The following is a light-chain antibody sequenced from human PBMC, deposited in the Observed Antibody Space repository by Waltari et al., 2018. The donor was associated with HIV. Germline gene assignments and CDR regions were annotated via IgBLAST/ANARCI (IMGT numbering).Light chain of an antibody. J-gene: IGLJ2*01. CDR1: SSDVGTYYL. Sequence: QSALTQPASVSGSPGQSITISCSGTSSDVGTYYLVSWYQHHPGKAPKLIIYEVSKRPSGVSNRFSGSKSGNTASLTISGLQAEDEADYYCCSHAGSSTLVFGGGTKLTVL. CDR2: EVS. V-gene: IGLV2-23*02. CDR3: CSHAGSSTLV.